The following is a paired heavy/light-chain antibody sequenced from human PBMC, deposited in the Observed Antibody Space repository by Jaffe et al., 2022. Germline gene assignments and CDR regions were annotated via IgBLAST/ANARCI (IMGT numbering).Heavy chain of an antibody. CDR3: ARYSGTYGLHDY. CDR2: IGSSATSL. CDR1: GFTFSSSE. Sequence: EVQLVESGGGLVQPGGSLRLSCAASGFTFSSSEMNWVRQDPGKGLEWLSYIGSSATSLAYADSVKGRFTISRDNAKNSLYLQMNSLRAEDTAVYYCARYSGTYGLHDYWGQGTLVTVSS. D-gene: IGHD1-26*01. V-gene: IGHV3-48*03. J-gene: IGHJ4*02.
Light chain of an antibody. CDR1: QGIRSF. J-gene: IGKJ4*01. CDR3: QQANSFPLT. V-gene: IGKV1-12*01. CDR2: TAS. Sequence: DIQMTQSPSSVSASVGDRVTITCRASQGIRSFLAWYQQRPGKAPRLLIYTASSLQGGVPSRFSGSGSGTEFTLTISSLQPEDFATYYCQQANSFPLTFGGGTKVEIK.